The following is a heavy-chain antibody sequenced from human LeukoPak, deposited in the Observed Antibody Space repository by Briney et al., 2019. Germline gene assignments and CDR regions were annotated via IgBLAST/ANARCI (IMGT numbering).Heavy chain of an antibody. CDR1: GFPFSSYW. Sequence: GGSLRLSCAASGFPFSSYWMTWVRQAPGKGLEWVANIKQDGDEKYYVDSAKGRFTISRGNAKNSLYLQMSSLRAEDTAVYYCAREDYYGSGNYVAWGGAFDVWGQGTTVTVSS. J-gene: IGHJ3*01. CDR3: AREDYYGSGNYVAWGGAFDV. D-gene: IGHD3-10*01. CDR2: IKQDGDEK. V-gene: IGHV3-7*01.